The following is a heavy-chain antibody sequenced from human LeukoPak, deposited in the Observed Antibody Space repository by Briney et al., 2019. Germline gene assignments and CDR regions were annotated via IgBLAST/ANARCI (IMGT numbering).Heavy chain of an antibody. CDR2: ISSSSSYI. CDR3: AREESSSWYGGNWFDP. J-gene: IGHJ5*02. CDR1: GFTFSSYS. V-gene: IGHV3-21*01. D-gene: IGHD6-13*01. Sequence: GGSLRLSCAASGFTFSSYSMNWVRQAPGKGLEWVSSISSSSSYIYYADSVKGRFTISRDNAKNSLYLQMNSLRAEDTAVYYCAREESSSWYGGNWFDPWGQGTLVTVSS.